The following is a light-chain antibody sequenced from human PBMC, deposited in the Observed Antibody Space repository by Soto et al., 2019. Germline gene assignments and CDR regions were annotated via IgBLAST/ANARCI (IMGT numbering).Light chain of an antibody. Sequence: EVEMTQSPATLSVSPGERATLSCRASQSVSSKLAWYQQKPGQAPRLLIYDASNRATGIPARFSGSGSGTDFTLTISSLEPDDFAVYYCQQRSNWPPWTFGQGTKVDIK. J-gene: IGKJ1*01. CDR1: QSVSSK. V-gene: IGKV3-11*01. CDR2: DAS. CDR3: QQRSNWPPWT.